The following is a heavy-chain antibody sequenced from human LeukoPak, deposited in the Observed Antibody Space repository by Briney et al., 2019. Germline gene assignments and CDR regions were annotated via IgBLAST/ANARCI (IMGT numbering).Heavy chain of an antibody. CDR1: EFTFSSYN. J-gene: IGHJ4*02. CDR3: AKLGQSGYNSYY. V-gene: IGHV3-21*01. CDR2: ISSSSDYI. Sequence: GGSLRLSCAASEFTFSSYNMNWVRQAPGKGLEWVSSISSSSDYIYYADSVKGRFTISRDNSKDTLYLQMNSLRAEDTAVYYCAKLGQSGYNSYYWGQGTLVTVSS. D-gene: IGHD5-24*01.